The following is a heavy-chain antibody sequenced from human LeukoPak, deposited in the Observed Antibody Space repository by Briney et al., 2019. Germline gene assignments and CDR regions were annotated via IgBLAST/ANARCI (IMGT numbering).Heavy chain of an antibody. D-gene: IGHD3-10*02. CDR3: AELGITMIGGV. CDR2: ISSSSSYI. J-gene: IGHJ6*04. CDR1: GFTFSSYA. V-gene: IGHV3-21*01. Sequence: PGGSLRLSCAASGFTFSSYAMSWVRQAPGKGLEWVSSISSSSSYIYYADSVKGRFTISRDNAKNSLYLQMNSLRAEDTAVYYCAELGITMIGGVWGKGTTVTISS.